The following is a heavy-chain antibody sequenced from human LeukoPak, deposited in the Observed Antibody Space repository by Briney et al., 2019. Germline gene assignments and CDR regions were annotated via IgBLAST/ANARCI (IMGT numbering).Heavy chain of an antibody. V-gene: IGHV3-23*01. CDR3: AGDGSGSWYYFDY. J-gene: IGHJ4*02. Sequence: GGSLRLSCAASGFTXXXYAMSWVRQAPGKGLXXXXXXSXSGXXXXXADXXXGXFTIXXDNSKNTLYLQMNSLRAEDTAVYYCAGDGSGSWYYFDYWGQGTLVTVSS. CDR1: GFTXXXYA. CDR2: XSXSGXXX. D-gene: IGHD1-26*01.